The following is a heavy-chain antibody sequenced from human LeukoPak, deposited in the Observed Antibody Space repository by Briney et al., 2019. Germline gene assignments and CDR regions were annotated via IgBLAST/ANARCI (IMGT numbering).Heavy chain of an antibody. CDR3: AKVGYSSGWSGPLTDN. CDR2: ISGSGGST. J-gene: IGHJ4*02. V-gene: IGHV3-23*01. D-gene: IGHD6-19*01. Sequence: GGSLRLSCAASGFTFSSYAMSWVRQAPGKGLEWVSAISGSGGSTYYADSVKGRFTISRDNSKNTLYLQMNSLRAEDTAVYYCAKVGYSSGWSGPLTDNRGQGTLVTVSS. CDR1: GFTFSSYA.